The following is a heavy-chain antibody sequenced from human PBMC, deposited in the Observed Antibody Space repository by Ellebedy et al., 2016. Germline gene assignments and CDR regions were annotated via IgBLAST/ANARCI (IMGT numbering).Heavy chain of an antibody. CDR2: LSSSSSTI. D-gene: IGHD4-11*01. V-gene: IGHV3-48*02. Sequence: GESLKISXVASGFSFSSEAMNWVRQAPGKGLEWVSFLSSSSSTIFYADSVKGRFTISRDNTKNSLYLQMNSLRDEDTAVYYCAMSDDYRSIQYWGQGTLVTVSS. J-gene: IGHJ1*01. CDR3: AMSDDYRSIQY. CDR1: GFSFSSEA.